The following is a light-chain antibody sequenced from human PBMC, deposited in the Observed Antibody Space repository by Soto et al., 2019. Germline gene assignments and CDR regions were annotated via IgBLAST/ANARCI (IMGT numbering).Light chain of an antibody. CDR2: AAS. CDR1: QSVSSNY. Sequence: EIVLTQSPGTLSLSPGERATLSCRASQSVSSNYLAWFQQKPGQAPRLLIYAASSRATGIPDRFGGSGSGTDFTLTISRLEPEDFAVYYCQQYGSSPQTFGQGTKVDIK. CDR3: QQYGSSPQT. V-gene: IGKV3-20*01. J-gene: IGKJ1*01.